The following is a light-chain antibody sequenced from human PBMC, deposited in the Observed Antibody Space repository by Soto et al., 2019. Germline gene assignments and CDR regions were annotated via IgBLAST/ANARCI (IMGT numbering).Light chain of an antibody. V-gene: IGKV1-8*01. CDR3: QQYYSSPWT. J-gene: IGKJ3*01. Sequence: AIRMTQSPSSLSASTGDRVTITCRASQGISSYLAWYQQKPGKAPKLLIYAASTLQSGVPSRFSGSGSGTDFTLTSSLLQAEDFATYYCQQYYSSPWTFGPGTKVDIK. CDR1: QGISSY. CDR2: AAS.